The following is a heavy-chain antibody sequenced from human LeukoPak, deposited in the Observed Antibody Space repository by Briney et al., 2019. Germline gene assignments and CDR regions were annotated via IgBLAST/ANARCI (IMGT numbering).Heavy chain of an antibody. Sequence: PSETLSLSCTVSGGSISSGGSYWTWIRQHPGKGLEYIGYIYYTGTTYNNPSLKSRVTISIDTSKNHFSLKLTSVTAADTAVYYCARNRDVHNGMDVWGQGITVIVSS. CDR3: ARNRDVHNGMDV. CDR2: IYYTGTT. J-gene: IGHJ6*02. V-gene: IGHV4-31*03. CDR1: GGSISSGGSY.